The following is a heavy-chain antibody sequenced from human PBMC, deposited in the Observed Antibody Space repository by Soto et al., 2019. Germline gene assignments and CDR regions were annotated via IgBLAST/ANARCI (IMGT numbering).Heavy chain of an antibody. D-gene: IGHD3-16*01. CDR2: INPYNGNT. Sequence: ASVKVSCKASGYTFTSYGISWVRQAPGQGLEWMAWINPYNGNTKYAEKFLGTVTVTTDTSTATAYMEVRSLTSDDTAVFYCATVGVGLAETPVWPDSGQGP. J-gene: IGHJ4*02. CDR3: ATVGVGLAETPVWPD. V-gene: IGHV1-18*01. CDR1: GYTFTSYG.